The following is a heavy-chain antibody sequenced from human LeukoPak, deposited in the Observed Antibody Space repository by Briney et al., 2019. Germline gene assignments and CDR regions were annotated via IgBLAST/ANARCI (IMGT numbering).Heavy chain of an antibody. V-gene: IGHV3-21*01. J-gene: IGHJ4*02. Sequence: GGSLRLSCTASGFTFGDYAMSWFRQAPGKGLEWVSSISSSSSYIYYADSVKGRFTISRDNAKNSLYLQMNSLRDEDTAVYYCARGEYGSGSYHIDYWGQGTLVTVSS. CDR3: ARGEYGSGSYHIDY. D-gene: IGHD3-10*01. CDR1: GFTFGDYA. CDR2: ISSSSSYI.